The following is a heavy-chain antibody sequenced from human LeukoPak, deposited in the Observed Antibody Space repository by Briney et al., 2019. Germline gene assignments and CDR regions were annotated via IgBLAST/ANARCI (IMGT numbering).Heavy chain of an antibody. V-gene: IGHV4-59*01. Sequence: SETLSLTCTVSGGSISTYYWSWIRQPPGKGLEWIGYIYYSGSTNYNPSLKSRVTISVDTSKNQFSLKLSSVTAADTAVYYCARVRLWYFDYWGQGTLVTVSS. D-gene: IGHD3-16*01. CDR1: GGSISTYY. J-gene: IGHJ4*02. CDR3: ARVRLWYFDY. CDR2: IYYSGST.